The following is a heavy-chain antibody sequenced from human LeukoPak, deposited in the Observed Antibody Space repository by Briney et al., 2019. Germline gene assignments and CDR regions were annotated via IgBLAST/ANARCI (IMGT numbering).Heavy chain of an antibody. CDR2: IKQDGSEK. J-gene: IGHJ5*02. CDR1: GFTFSSYW. V-gene: IGHV3-7*03. CDR3: AREEYSSSSPFYP. Sequence: AGGSLRLSCAASGFTFSSYWMSWVRQAPGKGLEWVANIKQDGSEKYYVDSVKGRFTISRDNAKNSLYLQVNSLRAEDTAVYYCAREEYSSSSPFYPWGQGTLVTVSS. D-gene: IGHD6-6*01.